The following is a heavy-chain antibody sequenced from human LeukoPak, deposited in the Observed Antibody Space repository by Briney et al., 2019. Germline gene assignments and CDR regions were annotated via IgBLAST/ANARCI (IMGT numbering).Heavy chain of an antibody. J-gene: IGHJ3*02. CDR1: GYTPTELA. D-gene: IGHD3-10*01. Sequence: ASVNVSCTVSGYTPTELAMHWVRQAPGNGLEWRRGFDPEDRATIYAQKFQGRVTMTEDTSTDTAYMEPSSVRSEDTAVYYCVMSWFGELFYAFDIWGQGTMATVSS. CDR3: VMSWFGELFYAFDI. CDR2: FDPEDRAT. V-gene: IGHV1-24*01.